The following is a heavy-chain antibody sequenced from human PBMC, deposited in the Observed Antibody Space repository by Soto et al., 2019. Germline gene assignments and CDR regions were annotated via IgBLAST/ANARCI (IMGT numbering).Heavy chain of an antibody. V-gene: IGHV4-31*03. CDR2: IYYNGDT. J-gene: IGHJ5*02. CDR1: GGSISAAAYY. D-gene: IGHD3-3*01. Sequence: SETLSLTCTVSGGSISAAAYYWSWIGQLPGKGLEWIGYIYYNGDTYYNPSLERRVTISLDTSKNQFSLELTSVTAADTAVYYCARETGYYGASNWFDPWGQGTLVTVSS. CDR3: ARETGYYGASNWFDP.